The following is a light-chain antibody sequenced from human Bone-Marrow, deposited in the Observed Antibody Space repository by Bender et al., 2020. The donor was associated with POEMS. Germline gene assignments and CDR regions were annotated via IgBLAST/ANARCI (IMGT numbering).Light chain of an antibody. V-gene: IGLV2-14*03. J-gene: IGLJ3*02. CDR1: SSDIGAYNY. Sequence: QSALTQGASVSGSPGQSITISCTGTSSDIGAYNYVSWYQQHPGKAPKLMIHDVTNRPSGVSNRFSGSKSGTSASLAISGLQSEDEGDYYCSSWDDSLSGWVFGGGTKLTVL. CDR3: SSWDDSLSGWV. CDR2: DVT.